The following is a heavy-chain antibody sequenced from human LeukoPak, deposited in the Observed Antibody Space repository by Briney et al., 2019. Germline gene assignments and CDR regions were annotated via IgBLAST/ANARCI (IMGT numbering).Heavy chain of an antibody. CDR3: ARTVLDSSGYYLDYFDY. Sequence: GESLKISCKGSGYSFTSYWIGWVRQMPGKGLEWMEIIYPGDSDTRYSPSFQGQVTISADKSISTAYLQWSSLKASDTAMYYCARTVLDSSGYYLDYFDYWGQGTLVTVSS. CDR2: IYPGDSDT. V-gene: IGHV5-51*01. CDR1: GYSFTSYW. D-gene: IGHD3-22*01. J-gene: IGHJ4*02.